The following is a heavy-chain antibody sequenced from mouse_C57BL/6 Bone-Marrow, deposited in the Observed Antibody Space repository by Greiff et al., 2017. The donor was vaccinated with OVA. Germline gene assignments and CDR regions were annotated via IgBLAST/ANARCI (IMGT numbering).Heavy chain of an antibody. CDR3: AREENWDGGYFEV. Sequence: QVQLQQSGAELARPGASVKLSCKASGYTFTSYGVSWVKQRTGQGLEWIGEIYPRSSNTYYNEKFKGKATLTADKSSSTAYLERRSLTSEDAAVYFCAREENWDGGYFEVWGTGTTVTVAS. CDR1: GYTFTSYG. V-gene: IGHV1-81*01. J-gene: IGHJ1*03. D-gene: IGHD4-1*01. CDR2: IYPRSSNT.